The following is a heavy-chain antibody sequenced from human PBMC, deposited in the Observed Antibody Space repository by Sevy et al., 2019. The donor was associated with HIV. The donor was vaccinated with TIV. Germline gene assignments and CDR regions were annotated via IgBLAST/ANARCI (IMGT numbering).Heavy chain of an antibody. V-gene: IGHV3-23*01. CDR1: GFAFSIYS. D-gene: IGHD5-12*01. Sequence: GGSLRLSCAASGFAFSIYSMSWVRQAPGKGLEWVSTLSFGCGKINYADSVKGRFTISRDNSKSTMYLQMNNMRVEDTTDYYGARDGCSKSYDYWGQGTLVTVSS. CDR3: ARDGCSKSYDY. J-gene: IGHJ4*02. CDR2: LSFGCGKI.